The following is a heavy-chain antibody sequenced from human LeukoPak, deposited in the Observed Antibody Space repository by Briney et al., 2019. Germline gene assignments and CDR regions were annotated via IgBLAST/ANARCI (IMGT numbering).Heavy chain of an antibody. CDR3: ARGWYDFWSGYYGL. CDR1: GFTFSSYW. J-gene: IGHJ4*02. CDR2: IKQDGSEK. D-gene: IGHD3-3*01. V-gene: IGHV3-7*01. Sequence: GGSLRLSCAASGFTFSSYWMSWVRQAPGKGLEWVANIKQDGSEKYYVDSVKGRFTISRDNAKNSLYLQINSLRAEDTAVYYCARGWYDFWSGYYGLWGQGTLVTVSS.